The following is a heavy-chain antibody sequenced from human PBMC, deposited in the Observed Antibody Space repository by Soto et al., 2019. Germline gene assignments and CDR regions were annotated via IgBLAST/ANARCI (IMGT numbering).Heavy chain of an antibody. V-gene: IGHV3-33*01. CDR3: ASARIAAAGPKWLDP. CDR2: IWYDGTYK. Sequence: QVRLVESGGGVVQPGRSLRLSCAASGFAFNTYGIQWVRQAPGKGLEWVAVIWYDGTYKYYADSVNGRFTISRDNSKNTVYLQMNGPRAEDTAVYHCASARIAAAGPKWLDPWGQGTLVTVSS. D-gene: IGHD6-13*01. CDR1: GFAFNTYG. J-gene: IGHJ5*02.